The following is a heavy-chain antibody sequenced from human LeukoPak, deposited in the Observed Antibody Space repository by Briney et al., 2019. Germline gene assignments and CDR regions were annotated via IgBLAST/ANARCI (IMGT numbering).Heavy chain of an antibody. Sequence: PGGSLRLSCAASGFSFDDYAMHWVRQAPGKGLEWVSGISWNSGSIGYADSVKGRFTISRDNAKNSLYLQMNSLRAEDTAVYYCARSVVRGQGTLVTVSS. CDR2: ISWNSGSI. CDR1: GFSFDDYA. J-gene: IGHJ4*02. D-gene: IGHD4-23*01. V-gene: IGHV3-9*01. CDR3: ARSVV.